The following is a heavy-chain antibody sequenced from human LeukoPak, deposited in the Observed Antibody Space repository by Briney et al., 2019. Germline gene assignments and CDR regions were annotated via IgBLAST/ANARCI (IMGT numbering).Heavy chain of an antibody. D-gene: IGHD6-19*01. V-gene: IGHV3-48*03. CDR2: ISSSGSTR. CDR1: EFTFSHYE. J-gene: IGHJ5*02. CDR3: ATRHSSGRNWFDP. Sequence: GGSLRLSCATSEFTFSHYEMNWVRQAPGKGLEWVSYISSSGSTRYYADSVKGRFTISRDNAKNSLHLQMNSLRAEDTAVYYCATRHSSGRNWFDPWGQGTLVTVSS.